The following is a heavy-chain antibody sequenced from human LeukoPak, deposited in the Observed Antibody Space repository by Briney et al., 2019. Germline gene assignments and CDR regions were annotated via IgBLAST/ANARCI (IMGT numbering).Heavy chain of an antibody. CDR1: GGSFSGYY. J-gene: IGHJ3*02. CDR3: AKDTSPVQQLVLEGRDHDTFDI. CDR2: INHSGST. D-gene: IGHD6-13*01. Sequence: SETLSLTCAVYGGSFSGYYWSWIRQPPGKGLEWIGEINHSGSTNYNPSLKSRVTISVDTSKNQFSLKLSSVTAADTALYYCAKDTSPVQQLVLEGRDHDTFDIWGLGTMVTVSS. V-gene: IGHV4-34*01.